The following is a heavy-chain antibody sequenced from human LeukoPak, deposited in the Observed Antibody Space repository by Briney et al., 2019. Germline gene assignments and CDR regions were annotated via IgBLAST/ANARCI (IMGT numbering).Heavy chain of an antibody. V-gene: IGHV3-21*01. Sequence: PGGSLRLSCAASGFTFSSYSMNWVRQAPGKGLEWVSSISSSSSYIYYADSVKGRFTISRDNAKNSLYLQMNSLRAEDTAVYYCARAGNRGLRYFDWLLPYFDYWGQGTLVTVSS. CDR2: ISSSSSYI. CDR1: GFTFSSYS. CDR3: ARAGNRGLRYFDWLLPYFDY. D-gene: IGHD3-9*01. J-gene: IGHJ4*02.